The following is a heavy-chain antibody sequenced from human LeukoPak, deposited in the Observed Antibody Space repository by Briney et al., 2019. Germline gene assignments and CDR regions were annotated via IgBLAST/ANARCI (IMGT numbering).Heavy chain of an antibody. J-gene: IGHJ4*02. Sequence: PGGSLRLSCAASGFTFSSYGMRWVRQAPGKGLEWVAFIRYDGSNKYYADSVKGRFTISRDNSKNTLYLQMNSLRAEDTAVYYCAKDKPSSSSFNYWGQGTLVTVSS. CDR1: GFTFSSYG. CDR2: IRYDGSNK. V-gene: IGHV3-30*02. D-gene: IGHD6-6*01. CDR3: AKDKPSSSSFNY.